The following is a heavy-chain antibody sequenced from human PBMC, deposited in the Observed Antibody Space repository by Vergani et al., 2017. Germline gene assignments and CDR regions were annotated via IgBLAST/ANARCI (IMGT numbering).Heavy chain of an antibody. V-gene: IGHV4-34*01. CDR2: INHSGST. CDR1: GGSFSGYY. D-gene: IGHD2-15*01. Sequence: QVQLQQWGAGLLKPSETLSLTCAVYGGSFSGYYWSWIRQPPGKGLEWIGEINHSGSTNYNPSLKSRVTRAVDTSKNQFSLKLSSVTAADTAVYYCARGDGSGGSCYPFDYWGQGTLVTVSS. CDR3: ARGDGSGGSCYPFDY. J-gene: IGHJ4*02.